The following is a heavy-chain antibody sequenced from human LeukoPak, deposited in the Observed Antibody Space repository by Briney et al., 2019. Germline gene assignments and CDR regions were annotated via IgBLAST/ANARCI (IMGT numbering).Heavy chain of an antibody. J-gene: IGHJ4*02. Sequence: ASVTXSFKASGYGFTNVGITWVRRAPXQGLEWMGWISPYNGNTSYAQKFQGRVAMTTDTSTTTAYMELRGLIFNDTAVYYCARAGSGSGWYFDYWGQGTLVTVSS. V-gene: IGHV1-18*01. CDR2: ISPYNGNT. D-gene: IGHD6-19*01. CDR3: ARAGSGSGWYFDY. CDR1: GYGFTNVG.